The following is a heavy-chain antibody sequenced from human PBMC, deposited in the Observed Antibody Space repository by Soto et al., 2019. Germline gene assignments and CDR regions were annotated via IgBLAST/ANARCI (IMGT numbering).Heavy chain of an antibody. D-gene: IGHD6-13*01. J-gene: IGHJ4*02. CDR1: GGSISSSSYY. V-gene: IGHV4-39*01. CDR3: ARRAYSSSWYPLDY. CDR2: IYYSGST. Sequence: SETLSLTCTVSGGSISSSSYYWGWIRQPPGKGLEWIGSIYYSGSTYYNPSLKSRVTISVDTSKNQFSLKLSSVTAADTAVYYCARRAYSSSWYPLDYWGQGTLVTVSS.